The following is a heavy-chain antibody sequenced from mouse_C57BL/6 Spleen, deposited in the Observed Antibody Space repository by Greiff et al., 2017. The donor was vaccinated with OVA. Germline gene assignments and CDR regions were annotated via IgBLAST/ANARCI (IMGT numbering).Heavy chain of an antibody. D-gene: IGHD1-1*01. Sequence: VQLQQSGPELVKPGASVKISCKASGYTFTDYYMNWVKQSHGKSLEWIGDINPNNGGTSYTQKFKGKATFTVDQSSSTAYLELRSLTSEESAGYYCARGGYYYGSRGYGYCDVWGTGTTVTVSS. V-gene: IGHV1-26*01. CDR2: INPNNGGT. CDR3: ARGGYYYGSRGYGYCDV. J-gene: IGHJ1*03. CDR1: GYTFTDYY.